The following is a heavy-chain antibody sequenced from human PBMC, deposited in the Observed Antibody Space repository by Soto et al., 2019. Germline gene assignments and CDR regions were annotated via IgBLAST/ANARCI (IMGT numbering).Heavy chain of an antibody. CDR2: ITYDGSNK. V-gene: IGHV3-30*18. Sequence: GGSLRLSCAASGFPFSSYAMSWVRQAPGKGLEWVAAITYDGSNKYYADSVKGRFTISRDNSKNTLYLQMNSLRAEDTAVYYCAKDLYCSGGSCYGVFYYYYYYGTDVWGQGTTVTVSS. J-gene: IGHJ6*02. D-gene: IGHD2-15*01. CDR3: AKDLYCSGGSCYGVFYYYYYYGTDV. CDR1: GFPFSSYA.